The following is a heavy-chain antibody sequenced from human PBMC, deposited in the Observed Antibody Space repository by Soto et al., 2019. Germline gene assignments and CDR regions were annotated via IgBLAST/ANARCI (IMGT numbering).Heavy chain of an antibody. D-gene: IGHD6-6*01. Sequence: GGSLRLSCAASGFTFDDYAMHWVRQAPGKGLEWVSTISCSSGVIGYADSVKGRFTISRDNAKNSLYLQMNSLRAEDTAVYYCARDRESSSGMDVWGQGTTVTVSS. V-gene: IGHV3-9*01. J-gene: IGHJ6*02. CDR2: ISCSSGVI. CDR1: GFTFDDYA. CDR3: ARDRESSSGMDV.